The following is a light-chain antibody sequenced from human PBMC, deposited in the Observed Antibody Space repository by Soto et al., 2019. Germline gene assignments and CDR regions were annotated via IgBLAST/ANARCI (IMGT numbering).Light chain of an antibody. J-gene: IGLJ2*01. CDR3: SSYTSSSTLV. CDR2: DVS. CDR1: SSDVGGYNF. Sequence: QSVLTQPASVSGSPGQSITISCAGTSSDVGGYNFVSWYQHHPGKVPKLMIYDVSNRPSGVSNRFSGSKSGNTASLTISGLQAEDEAEYYCSSYTSSSTLVFGGGTKLTVL. V-gene: IGLV2-14*03.